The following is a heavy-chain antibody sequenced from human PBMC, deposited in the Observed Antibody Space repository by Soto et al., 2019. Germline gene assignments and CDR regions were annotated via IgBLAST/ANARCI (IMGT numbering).Heavy chain of an antibody. Sequence: LSLTCTVSGGSISSGGYDWSWIRQHPGKGLEWIGYIYYSGSTYYNPSLKSRVTISVDTSKNQFSLKLSSVTAADTAVYYCARYPRYGSGSYYYYYGMDVWGQGTTVTVSS. D-gene: IGHD3-10*01. CDR2: IYYSGST. CDR3: ARYPRYGSGSYYYYYGMDV. V-gene: IGHV4-31*03. CDR1: GGSISSGGYD. J-gene: IGHJ6*02.